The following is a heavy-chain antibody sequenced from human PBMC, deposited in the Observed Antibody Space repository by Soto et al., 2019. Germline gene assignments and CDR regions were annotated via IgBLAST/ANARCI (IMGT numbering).Heavy chain of an antibody. CDR3: TKDEAGSPFRY. J-gene: IGHJ4*02. CDR1: GGSMKTTNW. Sequence: VQLRESGPGQVKTSGTLSLTCAVSGGSMKTTNWCSWVRQPPAKGLEWIGEVFHSGITRYNPSLKSRATVSVDTSKNQCFLNLASVTAADTAVYYCTKDEAGSPFRYWGQGALVTVSS. V-gene: IGHV4-4*02. CDR2: VFHSGIT. D-gene: IGHD3-10*01.